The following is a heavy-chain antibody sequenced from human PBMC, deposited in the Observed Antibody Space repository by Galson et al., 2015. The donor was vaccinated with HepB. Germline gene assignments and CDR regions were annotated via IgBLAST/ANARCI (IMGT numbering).Heavy chain of an antibody. CDR2: IYYSGST. D-gene: IGHD2-2*02. V-gene: IGHV4-39*01. CDR1: GGSISSSSYY. Sequence: SLTCTVSGGSISSSSYYWGWIRQPPGKGLEWIGSIYYSGSTYYNPSLKSRVTISVDTSKNQFSLKLSSVTAADTAVYYCARQNIVVVPAAIMGWFDPWGQGTLVTVSS. J-gene: IGHJ5*02. CDR3: ARQNIVVVPAAIMGWFDP.